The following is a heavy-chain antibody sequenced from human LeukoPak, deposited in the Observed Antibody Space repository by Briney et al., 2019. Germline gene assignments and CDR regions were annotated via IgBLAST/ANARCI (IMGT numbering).Heavy chain of an antibody. CDR2: TYYSGST. CDR3: ARVHSGELLPFDY. Sequence: SETLSLTCTVSGGSISSYYWSWIRQPPGKGLEWIGYTYYSGSTNYNPSLKSRVTISVDTSKNQFSLKLSSVTAADTAVYYCARVHSGELLPFDYWGQGTLVTVSS. J-gene: IGHJ4*02. V-gene: IGHV4-59*01. D-gene: IGHD1-26*01. CDR1: GGSISSYY.